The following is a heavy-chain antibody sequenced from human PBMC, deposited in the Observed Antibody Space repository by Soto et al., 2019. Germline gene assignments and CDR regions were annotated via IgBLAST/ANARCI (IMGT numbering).Heavy chain of an antibody. CDR3: VRLVEAATLHTEFD. J-gene: IGHJ4*01. CDR1: GGSIDNSHYF. D-gene: IGHD2-21*01. V-gene: IGHV4-39*01. Sequence: SQTLSLTCHVSGGSIDNSHYFWGCLRQPPGRGLAFGGSVYYSGGTYYNPSLKSRVTGAVDTSKDQVALRLRSVTVEETAMYYCVRLVEAATLHTEFD. CDR2: VYYSGGT.